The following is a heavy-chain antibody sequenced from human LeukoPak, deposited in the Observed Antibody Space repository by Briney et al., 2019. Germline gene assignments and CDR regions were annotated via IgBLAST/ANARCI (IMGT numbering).Heavy chain of an antibody. J-gene: IGHJ5*02. D-gene: IGHD2-15*01. CDR1: GGSMTNFY. CDR2: IFYTGTT. CDR3: ARDAAVDPNWFDP. Sequence: ASETLSLTCTVSGGSMTNFYWSWIRQTPEKGLEWIGYIFYTGTTNYNPSLKARVTISVDTSKNQFSLKLSSVTAADMAIYYCARDAAVDPNWFDPWGQGTLVTVSS. V-gene: IGHV4-59*01.